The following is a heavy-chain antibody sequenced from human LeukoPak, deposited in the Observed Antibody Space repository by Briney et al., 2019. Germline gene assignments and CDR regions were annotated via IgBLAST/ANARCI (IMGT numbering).Heavy chain of an antibody. CDR3: GGIVTAGTVDY. V-gene: IGHV4-4*09. CDR1: GGSVRSYH. J-gene: IGHJ4*02. Sequence: SETLSLTCTVCGGSVRSYHWSWVRQSPGKGLEWIWYIDSSGTTNYSPSPKSRVMISVDTSKTQFSLQLSSVAAADTAVYYCGGIVTAGTVDYWGQGILVTVSS. CDR2: IDSSGTT. D-gene: IGHD6-13*01.